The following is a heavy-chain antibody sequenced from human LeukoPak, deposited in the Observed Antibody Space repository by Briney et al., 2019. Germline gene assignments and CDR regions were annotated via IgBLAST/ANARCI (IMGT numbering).Heavy chain of an antibody. Sequence: GGSLRLSCAASGFPFNTYVMSWVRQAPGKGLEWVSAINGGGSNTYYADSVKGRFTISRDNSKNMVYLQMNNLRAGDTAAYYCAKSVVVITFRFDDWGQGALVTVSS. V-gene: IGHV3-23*01. D-gene: IGHD2-15*01. CDR1: GFPFNTYV. CDR3: AKSVVVITFRFDD. J-gene: IGHJ4*02. CDR2: INGGGSNT.